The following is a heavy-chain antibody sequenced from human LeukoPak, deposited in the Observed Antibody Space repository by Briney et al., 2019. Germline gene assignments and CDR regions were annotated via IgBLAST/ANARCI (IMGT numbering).Heavy chain of an antibody. CDR1: GFXFSSYG. J-gene: IGHJ4*02. CDR2: ISYDGSNK. Sequence: PGRSLRLSCEASGFXFSSYGMHWVRQAPGKGLEWLAVISYDGSNKYYADSVKGRFTISRDNSKNTLYLQMNSLRAEDTAVYYCAKEGYYYGSGSYSYFDYWGQGTLVTVSS. V-gene: IGHV3-30*18. CDR3: AKEGYYYGSGSYSYFDY. D-gene: IGHD3-10*01.